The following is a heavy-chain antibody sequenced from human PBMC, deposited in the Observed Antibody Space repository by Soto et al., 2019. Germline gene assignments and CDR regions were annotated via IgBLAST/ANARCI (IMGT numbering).Heavy chain of an antibody. D-gene: IGHD6-6*01. J-gene: IGHJ2*01. CDR2: LYYSGST. CDR1: GGSISSSSYY. Sequence: QLQLQESGPGLVKPSETLSLTFTVSGGSISSSSYYWGWIRQPPGKGLEWFGSLYYSGSTYYNPSRNSRVTTSVDTCKNQCSLKLSSVTAADTAVYYCARRCIAARRWYFDLWGRGTLVTVSS. CDR3: ARRCIAARRWYFDL. V-gene: IGHV4-39*01.